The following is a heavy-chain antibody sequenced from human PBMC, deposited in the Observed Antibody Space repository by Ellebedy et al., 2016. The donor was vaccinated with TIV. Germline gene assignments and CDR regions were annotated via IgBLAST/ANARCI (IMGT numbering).Heavy chain of an antibody. CDR3: ATREWQDPMDV. CDR1: GGTFNNYA. D-gene: IGHD3-3*01. Sequence: ASVKVSCXASGGTFNNYAISWVRQAPGQSLEWMGWINTGNDNTKYSQKLQGRVTITRDYMELSGLMSEDTAVYYCATREWQDPMDVWGQGTTVTVSS. CDR2: INTGNDNT. V-gene: IGHV1-3*04. J-gene: IGHJ6*02.